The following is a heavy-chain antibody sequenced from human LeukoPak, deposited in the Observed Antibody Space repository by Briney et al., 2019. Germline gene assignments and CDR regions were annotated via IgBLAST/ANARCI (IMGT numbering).Heavy chain of an antibody. J-gene: IGHJ4*02. D-gene: IGHD2-2*01. CDR2: VSYDGSNI. CDR3: ARDPRAYCSSTSCYAFDY. Sequence: GGSLRLSCAASGFTFSDYALHWVRQAPGKGLEWVAVVSYDGSNIYYADSVKGRFTISRDNSKNTLYPQMNSLRAEDTAVYYCARDPRAYCSSTSCYAFDYWGQGTLVTVSS. V-gene: IGHV3-30*04. CDR1: GFTFSDYA.